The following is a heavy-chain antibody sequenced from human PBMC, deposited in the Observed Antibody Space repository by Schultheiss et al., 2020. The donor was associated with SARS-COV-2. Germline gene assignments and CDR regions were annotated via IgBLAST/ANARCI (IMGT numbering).Heavy chain of an antibody. J-gene: IGHJ2*01. CDR3: ARVGTTVRVWYFDL. CDR2: ISGSGGST. CDR1: GFTFSSYA. V-gene: IGHV3-23*01. Sequence: GESLKISCAASGFTFSSYAMSWVRQAPGKGLEWVSAISGSGGSTYYADSVKGRFTISRDNSKNTLYLQMNSLRAEDTAVYYCARVGTTVRVWYFDLWGRGTLVTVSS. D-gene: IGHD4-17*01.